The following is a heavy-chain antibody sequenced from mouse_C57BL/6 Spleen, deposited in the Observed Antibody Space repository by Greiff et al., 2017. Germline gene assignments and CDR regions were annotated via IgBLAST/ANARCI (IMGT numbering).Heavy chain of an antibody. D-gene: IGHD2-3*01. CDR2: IYPGSGST. Sequence: VQLQQPGAELVKPGASVKMSCKASGYTFTSYWITWVKQRPGQGLEWIGDIYPGSGSTNYNEKFKGKATLTADKSSSTAYMERRSLTSEDSAVYFCARGDGFAWFAYWGQGTLVTVSA. CDR3: ARGDGFAWFAY. V-gene: IGHV1-55*01. J-gene: IGHJ3*01. CDR1: GYTFTSYW.